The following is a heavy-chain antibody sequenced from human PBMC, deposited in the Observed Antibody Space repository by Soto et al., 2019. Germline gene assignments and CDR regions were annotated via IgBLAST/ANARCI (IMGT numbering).Heavy chain of an antibody. CDR1: DGSFNGYY. Sequence: PSETLAVTCAFYDGSFNGYYWDWIRQPPGKGLEWIGELYHSGGTNYNPSLKSRVPISVRSKNQFSLNLNSVTAADTAVYFCARGLTGTRRHPGYWGQGTMVTVSS. J-gene: IGHJ4*02. CDR3: ARGLTGTRRHPGY. CDR2: LYHSGGT. D-gene: IGHD1-7*01. V-gene: IGHV4-34*01.